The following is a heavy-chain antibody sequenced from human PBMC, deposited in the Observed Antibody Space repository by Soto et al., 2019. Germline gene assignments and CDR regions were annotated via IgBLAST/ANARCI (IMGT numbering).Heavy chain of an antibody. V-gene: IGHV3-30-3*01. J-gene: IGHJ3*02. D-gene: IGHD3-10*01. CDR3: ARDRTMVREVYNDFDI. Sequence: GGSLRLSCAASGFTFSSYAMHWVRQAPGKGLEWVAVISYDGSNKYYADSVKGRFTISRDNSKNTLYLQMNSLRAEDTAVYYCARDRTMVREVYNDFDIWGQGTMVTVSS. CDR1: GFTFSSYA. CDR2: ISYDGSNK.